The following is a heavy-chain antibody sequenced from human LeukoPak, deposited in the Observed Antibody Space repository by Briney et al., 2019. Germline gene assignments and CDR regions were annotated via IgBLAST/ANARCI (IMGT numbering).Heavy chain of an antibody. CDR2: IKQDGSEK. Sequence: PGGSLRLSCAASGFTFSSYWMSWVRQAPGKGLEWVANIKQDGSEKYYVDSVKGRFTISRDNAKNSLYLQMNSLRAEDTAVYYCARDYYDSSVSQQDYWGQGTLVTVSS. CDR3: ARDYYDSSVSQQDY. D-gene: IGHD3-22*01. CDR1: GFTFSSYW. V-gene: IGHV3-7*01. J-gene: IGHJ4*02.